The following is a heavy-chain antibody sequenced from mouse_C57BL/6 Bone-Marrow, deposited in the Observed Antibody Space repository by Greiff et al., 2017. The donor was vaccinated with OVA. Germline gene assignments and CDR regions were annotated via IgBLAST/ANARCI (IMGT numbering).Heavy chain of an antibody. CDR2: IFPGSGST. J-gene: IGHJ2*01. CDR3: AKEDYYDYDGVDY. CDR1: GYTFTDYY. Sequence: QVQLQQSGPELVKPGASVKISCKASGYTFTDYYINWVKQRPGQGLEWIGWIFPGSGSTYYNEKFKGKATLTVDKSSSTAYMLLSSLTSEDSAVYFCAKEDYYDYDGVDYWGQGTTLTVSS. D-gene: IGHD2-4*01. V-gene: IGHV1-75*01.